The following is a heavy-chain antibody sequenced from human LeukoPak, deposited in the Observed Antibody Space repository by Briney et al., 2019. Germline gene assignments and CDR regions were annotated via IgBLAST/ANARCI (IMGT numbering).Heavy chain of an antibody. CDR2: ISGDGGST. Sequence: GGSLRLSCAASGFTFDDYAMHWVRQAPGKGLEWVSLISGDGGSTYYADSVKGRFTISRDNSKNSLYLQMNSLRTEDTALYYCAKGQTMMRNWWFDPWGQGTLVTVSS. D-gene: IGHD4/OR15-4a*01. J-gene: IGHJ5*02. CDR3: AKGQTMMRNWWFDP. V-gene: IGHV3-43*02. CDR1: GFTFDDYA.